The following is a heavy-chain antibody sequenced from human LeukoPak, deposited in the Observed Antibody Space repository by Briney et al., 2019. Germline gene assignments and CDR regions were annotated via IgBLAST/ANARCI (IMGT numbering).Heavy chain of an antibody. Sequence: GGSLRLSCTASGFTFSASWMSWVRQAPGKGLEWVANIKEDGNEKCYVDSVKGRFTISRDNAKNSLYLQMNSLRAEGTAVYYCVKDRLRLSYWGQGTLVTVSS. CDR3: VKDRLRLSY. J-gene: IGHJ4*02. CDR1: GFTFSASW. CDR2: IKEDGNEK. D-gene: IGHD3-16*01. V-gene: IGHV3-7*03.